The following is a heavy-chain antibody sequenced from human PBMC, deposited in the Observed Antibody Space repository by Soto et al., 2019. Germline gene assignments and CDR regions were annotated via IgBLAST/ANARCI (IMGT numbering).Heavy chain of an antibody. CDR2: IYYSGST. J-gene: IGHJ6*02. Sequence: SETLSLTCTVSGDSVSSPTYYWSWIRQPPGKGLEWIGYIYYSGSTNYIPSLKSRVTISLDTSKNQFSLRLSSVTAADTAVYYCARAVRGSGWLYYYYGMDVWGQGATVTVSS. CDR1: GDSVSSPTYY. D-gene: IGHD6-19*01. CDR3: ARAVRGSGWLYYYYGMDV. V-gene: IGHV4-61*01.